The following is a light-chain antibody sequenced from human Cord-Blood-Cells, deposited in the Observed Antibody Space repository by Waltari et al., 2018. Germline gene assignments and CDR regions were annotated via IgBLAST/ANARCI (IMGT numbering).Light chain of an antibody. V-gene: IGLV2-8*01. CDR3: SSYAGSNDWV. J-gene: IGLJ3*02. Sequence: QSALTQPPPASGSPGQSVTISCTGTSSDVGGYNYFSWYQQHPGKAPKLMIYEVSKRPAGGPERFSGYKSGNTASLTVSGLQAEDEADYECSSYAGSNDWVFGGGTKLTVL. CDR1: SSDVGGYNY. CDR2: EVS.